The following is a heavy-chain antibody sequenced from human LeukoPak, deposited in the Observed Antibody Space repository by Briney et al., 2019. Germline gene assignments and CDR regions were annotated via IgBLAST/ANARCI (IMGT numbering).Heavy chain of an antibody. Sequence: PSETPSLTCTVSGGSISNYFWSWIRQPAGKGLEWIGRIYTSGNTNYNPSLKSRVTMSVDTSKNQFFLNLSSVTAADTAVYYCARNPVTGTNPKFDYWGQGTLVTVSS. CDR1: GGSISNYF. V-gene: IGHV4-4*07. J-gene: IGHJ4*02. CDR3: ARNPVTGTNPKFDY. D-gene: IGHD1-1*01. CDR2: IYTSGNT.